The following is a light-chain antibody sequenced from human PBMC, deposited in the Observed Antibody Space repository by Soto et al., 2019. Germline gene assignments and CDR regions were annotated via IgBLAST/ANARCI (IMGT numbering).Light chain of an antibody. Sequence: IEMTQSPSTLSLAQGERVTLSCRASESVSTNLAWYQQKAGQAPRLLIYGASTRATGIPARFSGSGSGTEFTLTSSSLQSEDFAVYYCQQYSNWRTFGQGTKVDIK. CDR1: ESVSTN. J-gene: IGKJ1*01. CDR3: QQYSNWRT. CDR2: GAS. V-gene: IGKV3-15*01.